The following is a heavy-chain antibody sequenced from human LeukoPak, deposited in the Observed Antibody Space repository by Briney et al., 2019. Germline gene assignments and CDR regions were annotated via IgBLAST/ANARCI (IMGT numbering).Heavy chain of an antibody. CDR1: GFTFSSYA. CDR3: AKDTCSVGSCYSWRGNWFDP. D-gene: IGHD2-15*01. J-gene: IGHJ5*02. CDR2: ISGSGGST. Sequence: GGSLRLSCAASGFTFSSYAMSWVRQAPGKGLEWVSAISGSGGSTYYADSVKGRFTISRDNSKNTLYLQMNSLRAEDTAVYYCAKDTCSVGSCYSWRGNWFDPWGQGTLVTVSS. V-gene: IGHV3-23*01.